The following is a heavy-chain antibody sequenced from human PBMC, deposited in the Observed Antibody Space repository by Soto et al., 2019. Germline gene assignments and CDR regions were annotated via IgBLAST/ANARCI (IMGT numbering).Heavy chain of an antibody. J-gene: IGHJ5*02. CDR3: ARENPYYYGSGSYYSGP. V-gene: IGHV1-69*13. CDR1: GGTFSSYA. Sequence: GASVKVSCKASGGTFSSYAISWVRQAPGQGLEWMGGIIPIFGTANYAQKFQGRVTITADESTSTAYMELSSLRSEDTAVYYCARENPYYYGSGSYYSGPWGQGTLVTVS. CDR2: IIPIFGTA. D-gene: IGHD3-10*01.